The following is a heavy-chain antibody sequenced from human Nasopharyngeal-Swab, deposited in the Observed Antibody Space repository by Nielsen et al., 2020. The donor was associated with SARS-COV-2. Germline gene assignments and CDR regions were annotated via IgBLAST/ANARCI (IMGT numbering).Heavy chain of an antibody. Sequence: GESLKISCKGSGYSFTSYWIGWVRQMPGKGLEWMGIIYPGDSDTRYSPSFQGQVTISADKSISTAYLQWSSLKASDSAVYHCARHPRNYYGGNVYRDDTFDLWGQGTMVTVSS. V-gene: IGHV5-51*01. CDR3: ARHPRNYYGGNVYRDDTFDL. CDR1: GYSFTSYW. D-gene: IGHD3-22*01. CDR2: IYPGDSDT. J-gene: IGHJ3*01.